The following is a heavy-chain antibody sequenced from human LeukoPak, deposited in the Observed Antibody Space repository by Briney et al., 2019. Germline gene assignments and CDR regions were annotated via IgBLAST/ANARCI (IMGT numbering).Heavy chain of an antibody. CDR2: IYHSGST. V-gene: IGHV4-4*02. CDR3: ARGGKVRGVLYYYYYMDV. J-gene: IGHJ6*03. D-gene: IGHD3-10*01. CDR1: GGTISSSNW. Sequence: SGTLSLTCAVSGGTISSSNWWSWVRQPPGQGLEWIGEIYHSGSTNYNPSLKSRVTISVDKSKNQFSLKLSSVTAADTAVYYCARGGKVRGVLYYYYYMDVWGKGTTVTISS.